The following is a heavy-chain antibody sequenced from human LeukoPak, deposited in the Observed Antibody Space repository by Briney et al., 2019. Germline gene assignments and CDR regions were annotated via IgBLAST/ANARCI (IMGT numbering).Heavy chain of an antibody. D-gene: IGHD3-3*01. J-gene: IGHJ4*02. V-gene: IGHV3-15*01. CDR2: IQSNLDGGTT. CDR3: TTDFTHFDFSSGYYSY. Sequence: GGSLRLSCAASGFSFTSAWMVWVRQAPGKGLEWVGRIQSNLDGGTTDFAAPVKGRFTISRDDLARTVYLEMNNLKADDTGVYYCTTDFTHFDFSSGYYSYWGQGSLVTVSS. CDR1: GFSFTSAW.